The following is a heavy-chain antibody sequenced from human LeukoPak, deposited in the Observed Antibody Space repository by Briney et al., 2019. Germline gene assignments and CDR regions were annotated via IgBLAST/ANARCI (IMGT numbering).Heavy chain of an antibody. D-gene: IGHD6-13*01. CDR1: GGSSSGYY. CDR3: AREKVRLGSSWYVTEYGMDV. Sequence: PSETLSLTCAVYGGSSSGYYWSWIRQPPGKGLEWIGEINHSGSTNYNPSLKSRVTISVDTSKNQFSLKLSSVTAADTAVYYCAREKVRLGSSWYVTEYGMDVWGQGTTVTVSS. V-gene: IGHV4-34*01. J-gene: IGHJ6*02. CDR2: INHSGST.